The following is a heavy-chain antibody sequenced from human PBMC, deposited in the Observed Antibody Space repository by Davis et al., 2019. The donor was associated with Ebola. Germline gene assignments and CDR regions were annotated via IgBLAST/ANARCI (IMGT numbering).Heavy chain of an antibody. CDR3: AKDGVVGAAIGYYYYGMDV. CDR2: IRYDGGNK. D-gene: IGHD1-26*01. J-gene: IGHJ6*02. CDR1: GFTFSSYG. Sequence: GESLKISCAASGFTFSSYGIHWVRQAPGEGLEWVAFIRYDGGNKYYADSVKGRFTISRDNSKNTLYLQMNSLRPEDTAVYYCAKDGVVGAAIGYYYYGMDVWGQGTTVTVSS. V-gene: IGHV3-30*02.